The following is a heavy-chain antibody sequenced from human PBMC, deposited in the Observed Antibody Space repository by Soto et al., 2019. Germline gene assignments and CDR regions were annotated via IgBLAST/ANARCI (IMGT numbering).Heavy chain of an antibody. J-gene: IGHJ4*02. CDR2: ISGDGVTT. Sequence: EVQLVESGGDLVQRGGSLSLSCAASGFPFSSYWMHWVRHTPGKGLDWVARISGDGVTTYYADSVTVRFTVSRDNAKHPLSLQISGLRSEATAVYYCAREYYGLLTGYYTDFWGQGTLVSVSS. V-gene: IGHV3-74*01. CDR1: GFPFSSYW. CDR3: AREYYGLLTGYYTDF. D-gene: IGHD3-9*01.